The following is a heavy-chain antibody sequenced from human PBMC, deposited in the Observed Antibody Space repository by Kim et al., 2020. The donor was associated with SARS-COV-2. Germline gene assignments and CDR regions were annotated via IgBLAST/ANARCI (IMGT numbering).Heavy chain of an antibody. V-gene: IGHV4-30-4*01. J-gene: IGHJ3*02. CDR1: GGSISSGDYY. CDR2: IYYSGST. CDR3: ARGPPRWAAFDI. Sequence: SETLSLTCTVSGGSISSGDYYWSWIRQPPGKGLEWIGYIYYSGSTYYNPSLKSRVTISVDTSKNQFSLKLSSVTAADTAVYYCARGPPRWAAFDIWGQGTMVTVSS.